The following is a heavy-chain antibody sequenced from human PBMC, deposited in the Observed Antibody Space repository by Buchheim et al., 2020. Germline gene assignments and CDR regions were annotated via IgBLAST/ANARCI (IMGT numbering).Heavy chain of an antibody. V-gene: IGHV3-48*03. J-gene: IGHJ4*02. Sequence: EVQLVESGGGLVQPGGSLRLSCAASGFTFSSYEMNWVRQAPGKGLEWVSYITSSGDIGYYADSVKGRFNISIDNAPNSLYLPMNSLRAEDTAVYYCARDLGAAGQHFDYWGQGTL. CDR3: ARDLGAAGQHFDY. D-gene: IGHD6-13*01. CDR1: GFTFSSYE. CDR2: ITSSGDIG.